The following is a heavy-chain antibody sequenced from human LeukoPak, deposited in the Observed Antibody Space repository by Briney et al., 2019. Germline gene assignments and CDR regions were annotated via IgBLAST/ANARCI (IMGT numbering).Heavy chain of an antibody. V-gene: IGHV1-2*06. Sequence: ASVKVSCKTSGYTFTGYYMHWVRQAPGQGLEWMGRINPNSGGTNYAQRFQGRVTVTRDTSISTAYMELSRLRSDDMAVYYCARGSSTSLLTVLGDYWGQGTLVTVSS. CDR3: ARGSSTSLLTVLGDY. J-gene: IGHJ4*02. D-gene: IGHD2-2*01. CDR1: GYTFTGYY. CDR2: INPNSGGT.